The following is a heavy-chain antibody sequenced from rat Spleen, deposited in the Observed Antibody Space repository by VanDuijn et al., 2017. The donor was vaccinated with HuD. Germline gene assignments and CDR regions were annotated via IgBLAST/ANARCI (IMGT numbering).Heavy chain of an antibody. Sequence: EVQLVESGGGLVQPGRSLKLSCAASGFTFSDYNMAWVRQAPTRGLEWVASISSGGDSIYYRDSVKGRFIISRDNAKSTLYLQMDSLRSEDTATYYCAKRGYTTDYWDYYVMDAWGQGASVTVSS. J-gene: IGHJ4*01. CDR2: ISSGGDSI. V-gene: IGHV5-25*01. CDR3: AKRGYTTDYWDYYVMDA. D-gene: IGHD1-6*01. CDR1: GFTFSDYN.